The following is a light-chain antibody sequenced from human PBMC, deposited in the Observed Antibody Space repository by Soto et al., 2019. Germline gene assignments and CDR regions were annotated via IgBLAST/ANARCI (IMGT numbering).Light chain of an antibody. CDR2: AAS. CDR1: QSISSY. Sequence: DIQMTQSPSSLSASVGDRVTITCRASQSISSYLNWYQQKPGKAPKLLIYAASSLPSGVPSRFSGSGSGTDFTLTISSRQPEDFATYSGQQSASSPRTFGQGTKVEVK. CDR3: QQSASSPRT. V-gene: IGKV1-39*01. J-gene: IGKJ1*01.